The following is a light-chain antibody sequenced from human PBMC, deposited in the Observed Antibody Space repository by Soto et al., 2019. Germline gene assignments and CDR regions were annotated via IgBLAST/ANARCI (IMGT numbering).Light chain of an antibody. CDR1: QSISSY. CDR2: AAS. J-gene: IGKJ3*01. V-gene: IGKV1-39*01. CDR3: QQSYSTPLT. Sequence: IQMTLSPSSLSATVGSRVTIACRASQSISSYLNWYQQKQGKAPKLLIYAASSLQSGVPSRFSGSGYGTDFNLTISSLQTEDFATYYCQQSYSTPLTFGPGTKVDI.